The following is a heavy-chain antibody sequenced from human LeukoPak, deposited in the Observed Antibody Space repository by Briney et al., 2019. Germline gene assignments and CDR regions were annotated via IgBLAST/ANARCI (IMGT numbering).Heavy chain of an antibody. CDR3: ARAPLNWLFLDYFDY. V-gene: IGHV3-7*01. Sequence: GGSLRLSCAASEFTFNNYWMSWVRQAPGKGLEWVANIKQDGSEKYYVDSVKGRFTISRDNAKNSLYLQMNSLRAEDTAVYYCARAPLNWLFLDYFDYWGQGTLVTVSS. D-gene: IGHD3-9*01. CDR1: EFTFNNYW. CDR2: IKQDGSEK. J-gene: IGHJ4*02.